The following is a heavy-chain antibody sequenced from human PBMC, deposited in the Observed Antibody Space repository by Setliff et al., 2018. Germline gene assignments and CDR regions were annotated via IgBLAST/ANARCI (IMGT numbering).Heavy chain of an antibody. Sequence: LSLTCTVSGGSIGSYNYNWDWIRQPPGKGLEWIGNIYYSGSAFYNPSLKSRVAISVDTSKTQFSLKLSSVTAADTAVYYCARGPNTYDSSGYYYRAGYYYYMDVWGKGTTVTVSS. V-gene: IGHV4-39*02. CDR3: ARGPNTYDSSGYYYRAGYYYYMDV. CDR1: GGSIGSYNYN. D-gene: IGHD3-22*01. J-gene: IGHJ6*03. CDR2: IYYSGSA.